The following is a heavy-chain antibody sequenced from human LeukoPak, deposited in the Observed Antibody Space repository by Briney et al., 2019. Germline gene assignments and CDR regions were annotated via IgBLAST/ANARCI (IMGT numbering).Heavy chain of an antibody. CDR1: GFSSSSYA. CDR2: ISGSGGST. J-gene: IGHJ4*02. V-gene: IGHV3-23*01. Sequence: GGSLRLSCAASGFSSSSYAMSWVRQAPGKGLEWVSAISGSGGSTYYADSVKGRFTISRDNSKNTLYLQMNSLRAEDTAVYYCAKRNSSSWGGFDYGGQGTLVTVSS. CDR3: AKRNSSSWGGFDY. D-gene: IGHD6-13*01.